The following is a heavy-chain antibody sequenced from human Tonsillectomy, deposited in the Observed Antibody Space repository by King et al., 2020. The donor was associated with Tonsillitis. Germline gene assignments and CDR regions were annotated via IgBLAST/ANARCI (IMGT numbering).Heavy chain of an antibody. CDR2: INPNSGGT. D-gene: IGHD2-15*01. CDR3: ARDFIVGVRGYYYGMDV. Sequence: VQLVQSGAEVKKPGASVKVSCKASGYTFTGYYMHWVRQAPGQGLEWMGWINPNSGGTNYAQKFQGRVTMTRDTSISTAYMELSRLRSDDTAVYYCARDFIVGVRGYYYGMDVWGQGTTVTVSS. V-gene: IGHV1-2*02. CDR1: GYTFTGYY. J-gene: IGHJ6*02.